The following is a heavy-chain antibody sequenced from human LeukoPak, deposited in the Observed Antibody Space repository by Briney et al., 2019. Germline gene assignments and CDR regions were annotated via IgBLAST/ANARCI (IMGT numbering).Heavy chain of an antibody. CDR3: AKGIDY. J-gene: IGHJ4*02. CDR1: GFTFDDYA. Sequence: PGRSLRLSCAASGFTFDDYAMHWVRQAPGKGLEWVSGISWNSGSIGYADSVKGRFTISRDNARNSLYLQMNSLRAEDTALYYCAKGIDYWGQGTLVTVSS. V-gene: IGHV3-9*01. CDR2: ISWNSGSI.